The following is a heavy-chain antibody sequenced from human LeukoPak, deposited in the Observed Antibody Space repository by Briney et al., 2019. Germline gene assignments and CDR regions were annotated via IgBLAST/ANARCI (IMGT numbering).Heavy chain of an antibody. Sequence: GGSLRLSCAASGFTFSSYEMSWVRQAPGKGLEWVSYISSSGSTIYYADFVKGRFTISRDNSKNTLYLQMNSLRAEDTAVYYCARRAGAYSHPYDYWGQGTLVTVSS. CDR1: GFTFSSYE. V-gene: IGHV3-48*03. J-gene: IGHJ4*02. CDR2: ISSSGSTI. CDR3: ARRAGAYSHPYDY. D-gene: IGHD4/OR15-4a*01.